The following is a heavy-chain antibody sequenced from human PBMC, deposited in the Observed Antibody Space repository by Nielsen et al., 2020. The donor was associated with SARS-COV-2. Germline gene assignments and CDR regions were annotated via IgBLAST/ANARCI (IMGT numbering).Heavy chain of an antibody. CDR3: ARDGGEKSSSWYGGYYYYYGMDV. V-gene: IGHV3-30*04. J-gene: IGHJ6*02. D-gene: IGHD6-13*01. Sequence: VRQAPGKGLEWVAVISYDGSNKYYADSVKGRFTISRDNSKNTLYLQMNSLRAEDTAVYYCARDGGEKSSSWYGGYYYYYGMDVWGQGTTVTVSS. CDR2: ISYDGSNK.